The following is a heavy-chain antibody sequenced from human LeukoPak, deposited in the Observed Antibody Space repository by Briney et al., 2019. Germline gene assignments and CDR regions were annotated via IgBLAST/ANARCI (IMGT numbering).Heavy chain of an antibody. CDR1: GGSISSYY. CDR3: ARGGYYTLEYYYYMDV. V-gene: IGHV4-59*01. Sequence: SSETLSLTCTVSGGSISSYYWGWIRQPPGKGLEWIGYIYYSGGTNFNPSLKSRVTMSVDTSKNQFSLKLNSVTAADTAVYYCARGGYYTLEYYYYMDVWGKGTTVTVSS. J-gene: IGHJ6*03. D-gene: IGHD3-3*01. CDR2: IYYSGGT.